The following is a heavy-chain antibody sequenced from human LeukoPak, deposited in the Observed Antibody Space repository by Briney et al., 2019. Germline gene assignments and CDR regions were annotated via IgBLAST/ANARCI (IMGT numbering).Heavy chain of an antibody. CDR1: GGSFSGYY. V-gene: IGHV4-34*01. CDR2: INHSGST. Sequence: SETLSLTCAVHGGSFSGYYWSWIRQPPGKGLEWIGEINHSGSTNYNPSLKSRVTISVDTSKNQFSLKLSSVTAADTAVYYCARVQTAMDYFDYWGQGTLVTVSS. CDR3: ARVQTAMDYFDY. J-gene: IGHJ4*02. D-gene: IGHD5-18*01.